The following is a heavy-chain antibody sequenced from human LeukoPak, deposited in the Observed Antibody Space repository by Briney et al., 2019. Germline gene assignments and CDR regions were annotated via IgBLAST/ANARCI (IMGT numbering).Heavy chain of an antibody. CDR3: ARVSGKGSGGYYYGMDV. Sequence: GGSLRLSCAASGFTVSSNYMSWVRQAPGKGLEWVSVIYSGGSTYYADSVKGRFTISRGNSKNTLYLQMNSLGAEDTAVYYCARVSGKGSGGYYYGMDVWGQGTTVTVSS. CDR2: IYSGGST. CDR1: GFTVSSNY. J-gene: IGHJ6*02. V-gene: IGHV3-66*01. D-gene: IGHD4-23*01.